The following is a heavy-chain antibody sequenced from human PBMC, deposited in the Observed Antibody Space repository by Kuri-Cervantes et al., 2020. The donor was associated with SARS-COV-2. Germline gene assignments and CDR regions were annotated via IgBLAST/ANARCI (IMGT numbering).Heavy chain of an antibody. J-gene: IGHJ6*03. CDR3: ARLASGGRYYYYYMNV. CDR2: IYYSGST. CDR1: GGSISSGGYY. Sequence: SETLSLTCTVSGGSISSGGYYWSWIRQHPGKGLEWIGYIYYSGSTNYNPSLKSRVTISVDTSKNQFSLKLSSVTAADTAVYYCARLASGGRYYYYYMNVWGKGPTVPVSS. D-gene: IGHD3-16*01. V-gene: IGHV4-61*08.